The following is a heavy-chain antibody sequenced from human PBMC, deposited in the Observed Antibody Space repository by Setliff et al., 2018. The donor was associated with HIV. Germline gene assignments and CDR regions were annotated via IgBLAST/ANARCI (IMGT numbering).Heavy chain of an antibody. J-gene: IGHJ4*02. Sequence: PSETLSLTCTVSGDSASNSRYYWAWIRQPPGKGLEYIGSIHYDEKTYYNPSLKSRVTISIDTSKNQFSLSLTSVTDADTAVYYCARHLYGGYTGGFDYWGQGTLVTVSS. V-gene: IGHV4-39*01. D-gene: IGHD5-12*01. CDR1: GDSASNSRYY. CDR2: IHYDEKT. CDR3: ARHLYGGYTGGFDY.